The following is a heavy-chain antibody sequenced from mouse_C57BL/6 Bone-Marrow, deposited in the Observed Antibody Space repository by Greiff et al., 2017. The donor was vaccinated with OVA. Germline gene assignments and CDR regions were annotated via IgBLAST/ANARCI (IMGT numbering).Heavy chain of an antibody. D-gene: IGHD2-1*01. J-gene: IGHJ2*01. Sequence: VQLQQSGPELVKPGASVKLSCKASGYTFTDYNMHWVKQSPGKGLEWIGYINPNNGGTSYNQKFKGKATLTVNKSSSTAYMELRSLTSEDSAVYYCARPLLDDYWGQGTTLTVSA. CDR2: INPNNGGT. CDR3: ARPLLDDY. CDR1: GYTFTDYN. V-gene: IGHV1-22*01.